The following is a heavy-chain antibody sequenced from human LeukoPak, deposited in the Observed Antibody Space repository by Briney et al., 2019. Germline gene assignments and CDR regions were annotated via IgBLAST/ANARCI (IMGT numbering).Heavy chain of an antibody. D-gene: IGHD5-18*01. Sequence: TSETLSLTCTVSGGSISSYYWSWIRQPPGKGLEWIGYIYYSGSTNYNPSLKSRVTISVDTSKNQFSLKLSSVTAADTAVYYCARRAPYSYEWSTLDYWGQGTLVTVPS. V-gene: IGHV4-59*08. CDR2: IYYSGST. CDR3: ARRAPYSYEWSTLDY. CDR1: GGSISSYY. J-gene: IGHJ4*02.